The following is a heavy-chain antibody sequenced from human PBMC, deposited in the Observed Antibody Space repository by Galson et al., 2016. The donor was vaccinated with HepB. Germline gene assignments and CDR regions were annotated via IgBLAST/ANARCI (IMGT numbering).Heavy chain of an antibody. J-gene: IGHJ4*02. CDR1: LGSSRNYC. CDR2: INHSGNA. D-gene: IGHD3-22*01. V-gene: IGHV4-34*01. CDR3: ARSRENYDSGKTRLSDS. Sequence: SETLSLTCTVNLGSSRNYCWTWIRQAPGKGLEWIGEINHSGNAYYNPSLKTRVTISEDTSKKQVSLNLRSVTAADTAVYYCARSRENYDSGKTRLSDSWGQGTLLTVSS.